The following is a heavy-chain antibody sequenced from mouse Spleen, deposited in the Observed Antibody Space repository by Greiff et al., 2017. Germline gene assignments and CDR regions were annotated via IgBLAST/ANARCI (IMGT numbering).Heavy chain of an antibody. Sequence: VQLQESGPELVRPGASVKLSCKASGYTFTSYWMHWVKQRPGQGLEWIGEINPSNGRTNYNEKFKSKATLTVDKSSSTAYMQLSSLTSEDSAVYYCARWRGAYWGQGTLVTVSA. V-gene: IGHV1S81*02. J-gene: IGHJ3*01. CDR3: ARWRGAY. CDR1: GYTFTSYW. CDR2: INPSNGRT.